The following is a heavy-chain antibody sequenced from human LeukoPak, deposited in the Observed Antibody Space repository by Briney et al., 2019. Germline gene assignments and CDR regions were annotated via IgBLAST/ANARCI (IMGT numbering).Heavy chain of an antibody. D-gene: IGHD3-10*01. CDR2: IYSGGST. Sequence: GGSLRLSCAASGFTFSSYGMHWVRQAPGKGLEWVAVIYSGGSTYYAGSVKGRFTISRDNPKNTLYLQMNSLRVEDTAVYYCARVYYGSGSLHYYYYYMDVWGKGTTVTISS. V-gene: IGHV3-53*01. CDR1: GFTFSSYG. J-gene: IGHJ6*03. CDR3: ARVYYGSGSLHYYYYYMDV.